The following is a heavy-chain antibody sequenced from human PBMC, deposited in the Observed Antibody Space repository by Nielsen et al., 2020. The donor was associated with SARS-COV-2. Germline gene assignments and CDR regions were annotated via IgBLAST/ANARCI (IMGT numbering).Heavy chain of an antibody. CDR1: GGTFSSYA. CDR2: IIPIFGTA. V-gene: IGHV1-69*13. CDR3: ASEGVGATCHY. J-gene: IGHJ4*02. Sequence: PVKVSCKASGGTFSSYAISWVRQAPGQGLEWMGGIIPIFGTANYAQKFQGRVTITADESTSTAYMELSSLRSEDTAVYYCASEGVGATCHYWGQGTLVTVSS. D-gene: IGHD1-26*01.